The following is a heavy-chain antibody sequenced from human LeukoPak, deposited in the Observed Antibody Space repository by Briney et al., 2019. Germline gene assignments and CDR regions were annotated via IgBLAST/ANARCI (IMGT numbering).Heavy chain of an antibody. CDR2: ISAYNGDT. J-gene: IGHJ5*02. CDR3: ARGYDFLTGYYTPYWFDP. Sequence: ASVKVSCKASGGTFSSYAISWVRQAPGQGLEWMGWISAYNGDTNYAQKLQGRVTMTTDTSTSTAYIELRSLRSDDTAVYYCARGYDFLTGYYTPYWFDPWGQGTLVTVSS. V-gene: IGHV1-18*01. CDR1: GGTFSSYA. D-gene: IGHD3-9*01.